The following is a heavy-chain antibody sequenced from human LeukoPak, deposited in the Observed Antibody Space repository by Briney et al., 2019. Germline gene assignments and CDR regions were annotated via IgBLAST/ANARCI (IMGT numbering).Heavy chain of an antibody. CDR3: ARASHDYGDYSHFDY. CDR2: IYHSGST. Sequence: SETLSLTCAVSGGSISSSNWWSWVRQPPGKGLEWIGEIYHSGSTNYNPSLKSRVTIAVDKSKNQFSLKPSSVTAADTAVYYCARASHDYGDYSHFDYWGQGTLVTVSS. D-gene: IGHD4-17*01. J-gene: IGHJ4*02. V-gene: IGHV4-4*02. CDR1: GGSISSSNW.